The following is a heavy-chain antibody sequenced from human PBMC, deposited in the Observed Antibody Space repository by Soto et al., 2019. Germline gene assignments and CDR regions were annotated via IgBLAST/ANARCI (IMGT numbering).Heavy chain of an antibody. V-gene: IGHV4-30-4*01. CDR1: GGSISSGDYY. CDR3: ARDGGSSSWAPPPYYGMDV. D-gene: IGHD6-13*01. CDR2: IYYSGST. J-gene: IGHJ6*02. Sequence: SETLSLTCTVSGGSISSGDYYWSWIRQPPGKGLEWIGYIYYSGSTYYNPSLKSRVTISVDTSKNQFSLKLSSVTAADTAVYYCARDGGSSSWAPPPYYGMDVWGQGTTVTVSS.